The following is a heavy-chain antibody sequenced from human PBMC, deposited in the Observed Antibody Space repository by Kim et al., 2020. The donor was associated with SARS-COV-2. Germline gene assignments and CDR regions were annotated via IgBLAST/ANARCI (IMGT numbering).Heavy chain of an antibody. CDR2: IKQDGSVK. D-gene: IGHD6-25*01. CDR3: VRNRGFNSFDY. J-gene: IGHJ4*02. CDR1: GFTFTTYW. Sequence: GGSLRLSCAASGFTFTTYWMTWVRQAPGKGLEWVANIKQDGSVKSSVDSVRGRFTIYRDNAKTSLYLQMNSLRDEDTAVYYCVRNRGFNSFDYWGQGTLVSVS. V-gene: IGHV3-7*01.